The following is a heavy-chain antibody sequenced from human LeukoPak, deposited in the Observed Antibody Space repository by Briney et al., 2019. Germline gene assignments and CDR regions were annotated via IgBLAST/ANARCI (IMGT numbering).Heavy chain of an antibody. CDR3: ASRGSYGSFDY. V-gene: IGHV4-39*07. CDR1: GGSISSSPYY. J-gene: IGHJ4*02. Sequence: SETLSLTCTVSGGSISSSPYYWGWIRQPPGKGLEWIGSIYSSGSTYYNPSLKSRVTISVDTSKNQFSLNLSSVTAADTAVYYCASRGSYGSFDYWGQGTLVTVSS. CDR2: IYSSGST. D-gene: IGHD1-26*01.